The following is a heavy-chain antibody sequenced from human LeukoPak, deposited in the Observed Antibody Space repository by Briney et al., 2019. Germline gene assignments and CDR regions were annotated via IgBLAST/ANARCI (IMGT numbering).Heavy chain of an antibody. V-gene: IGHV3-30*04. CDR2: ISYDGSNK. Sequence: GGSLRLSCAASGFTFSSYAMHWVRQAPGKGLECVAVISYDGSNKYYADSVKGRFTISRDNSKNTLYLQMNSLRAEDTAVYYCASPRGSYADFWGQGTLVTVSS. CDR1: GFTFSSYA. J-gene: IGHJ4*02. CDR3: ASPRGSYADF. D-gene: IGHD1-26*01.